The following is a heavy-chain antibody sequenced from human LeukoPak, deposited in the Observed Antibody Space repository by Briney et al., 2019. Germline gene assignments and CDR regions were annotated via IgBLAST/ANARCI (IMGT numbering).Heavy chain of an antibody. D-gene: IGHD4-17*01. V-gene: IGHV4-4*07. CDR1: GGSISSYY. J-gene: IGHJ4*02. CDR3: AREGATTRPLDY. CDR2: IYTSGST. Sequence: SETLSLTCTVSGGSISSYYWSWIRQPPGKGLEWIGRIYTSGSTNCSPSLKSRVTMSVDTSKNQFFLNLTSVTAADTAVYYCAREGATTRPLDYWGQGTLVTVSS.